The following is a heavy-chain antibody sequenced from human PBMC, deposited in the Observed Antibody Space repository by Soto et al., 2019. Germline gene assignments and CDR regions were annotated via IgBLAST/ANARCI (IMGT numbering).Heavy chain of an antibody. D-gene: IGHD6-13*01. Sequence: QVQLVESGGGVVQPGRSLRRSCAASGFTFSSYGMHWVRQAPGKGLEWVAIISYDGSIKYYADSVKGRFTISRDNSKNTLYLKKNSLRAEDTALYYCAKGGSWDAFDIWGQGTMVTVSS. CDR3: AKGGSWDAFDI. V-gene: IGHV3-30*18. CDR2: ISYDGSIK. J-gene: IGHJ3*02. CDR1: GFTFSSYG.